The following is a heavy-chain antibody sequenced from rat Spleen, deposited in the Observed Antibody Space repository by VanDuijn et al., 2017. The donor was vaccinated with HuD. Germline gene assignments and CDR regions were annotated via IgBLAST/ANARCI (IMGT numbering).Heavy chain of an antibody. V-gene: IGHV5-27*01. J-gene: IGHJ2*01. CDR3: TTWDYYDNRFDY. CDR2: VSMGGTNT. Sequence: EVQLVESGGGLVQPGRSLKLSCAASGFTFSNYYMTWVRQAPTKGLEWVAYVSMGGTNTFYRDSVQGRFTISRDNDKSTLHLRMDSLRSEDTATYYCTTWDYYDNRFDYWGQGVMVTVSS. D-gene: IGHD1-6*01. CDR1: GFTFSNYY.